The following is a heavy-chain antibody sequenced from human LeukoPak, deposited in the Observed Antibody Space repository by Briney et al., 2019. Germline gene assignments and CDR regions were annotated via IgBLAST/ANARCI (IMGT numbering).Heavy chain of an antibody. Sequence: SWIRQPPGKALEWLALIYWNDDKRYSPSLKSRLTTTTKTSKNHVVLMITNMEPADQAQYYCAHSSYDYGWGRYRTPFDYWGQGTLVTVSS. J-gene: IGHJ4*02. V-gene: IGHV2-5*01. CDR3: AHSSYDYGWGRYRTPFDY. CDR2: IYWNDDK. D-gene: IGHD3-16*02.